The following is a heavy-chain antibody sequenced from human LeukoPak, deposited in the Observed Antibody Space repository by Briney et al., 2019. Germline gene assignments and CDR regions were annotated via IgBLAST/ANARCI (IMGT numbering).Heavy chain of an antibody. D-gene: IGHD3-3*01. CDR3: ARDLKSGYMDS. Sequence: GKSLRLSCAASGFTFSSYGMHWVRQAPGKGLEWVGVIYSDGSNKYFIDSVKGRFTISRDNSKNTVFLQMNSLRVDDTAVYYCARDLKSGYMDSWGQGPLVTVSS. V-gene: IGHV3-33*01. CDR2: IYSDGSNK. CDR1: GFTFSSYG. J-gene: IGHJ4*02.